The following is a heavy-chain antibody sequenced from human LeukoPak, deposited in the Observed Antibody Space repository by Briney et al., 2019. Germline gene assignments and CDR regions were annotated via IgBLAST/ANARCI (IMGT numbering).Heavy chain of an antibody. CDR3: AFAPTVQHYDILTGYYSSAEYFQH. CDR2: IYPGDSDT. V-gene: IGHV5-51*01. Sequence: GESLKISCKGSGYSFTSYWIGWVRQMPGKGLEWMGIIYPGDSDTRYSPSFQGQVTISADKSISTAYLQWSSLKASDTAMYYCAFAPTVQHYDILTGYYSSAEYFQHWGQGTLVTVSS. CDR1: GYSFTSYW. D-gene: IGHD3-9*01. J-gene: IGHJ1*01.